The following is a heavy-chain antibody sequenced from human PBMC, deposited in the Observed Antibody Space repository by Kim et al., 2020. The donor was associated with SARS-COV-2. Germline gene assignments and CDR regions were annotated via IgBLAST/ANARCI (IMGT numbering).Heavy chain of an antibody. V-gene: IGHV3-7*01. CDR3: ARGSPDIVVILAVRDYGMDG. CDR1: GFTFSSCW. Sequence: GGSLRLSCAASGFTFSSCWMSWVRQAPGKGLEWVANIKEDGSEKYYVDSVKGRFTISRDDAKNSLYLQMNSLRADDTAVYFCARGSPDIVVILAVRDYGMDGWGQGTTVTVSS. CDR2: IKEDGSEK. D-gene: IGHD2-15*01. J-gene: IGHJ6*02.